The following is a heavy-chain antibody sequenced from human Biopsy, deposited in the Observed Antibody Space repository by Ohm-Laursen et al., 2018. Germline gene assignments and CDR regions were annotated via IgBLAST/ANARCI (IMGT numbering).Heavy chain of an antibody. J-gene: IGHJ6*02. CDR3: ARPMSRVVAYGMDV. CDR2: IGGSGGGT. Sequence: SLGLSCAAPGLRFSMYAMSWVRQAPGKGLEWVSAIGGSGGGTYYADSVKGRFTISRDDSKNTVYLQMNSLRVEDRAVYYCARPMSRVVAYGMDVWGQGTTVTVSS. V-gene: IGHV3-23*01. D-gene: IGHD2-15*01. CDR1: GLRFSMYA.